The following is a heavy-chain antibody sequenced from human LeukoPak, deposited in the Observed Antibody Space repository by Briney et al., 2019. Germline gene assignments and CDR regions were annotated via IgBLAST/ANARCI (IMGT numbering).Heavy chain of an antibody. CDR2: INPNSGGT. Sequence: ASVKVSCKASGYTFTGYYMHWVRQAPGQGLEWMGWINPNSGGTNYTQKFQGRVTMTRDTSISTAYMELSRLRSDDTAVYYCAREPGGYSYGYPFDYWGPGTQVTVSS. D-gene: IGHD5-18*01. CDR3: AREPGGYSYGYPFDY. CDR1: GYTFTGYY. J-gene: IGHJ4*02. V-gene: IGHV1-2*02.